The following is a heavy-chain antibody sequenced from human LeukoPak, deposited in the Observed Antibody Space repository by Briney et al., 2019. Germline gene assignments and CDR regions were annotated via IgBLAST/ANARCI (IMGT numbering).Heavy chain of an antibody. Sequence: TGGSLRLSCAASGFTFSSYWMSWVRQAPGKGLEWVANIKQDGSEKYYVDSVKGQFTISRDNSKNTLYLQMSSLRAEDTALYYCVKITSVTGGDCWGQGTRLTVSS. CDR1: GFTFSSYW. J-gene: IGHJ4*02. CDR2: IKQDGSEK. V-gene: IGHV3-7*02. CDR3: VKITSVTGGDC. D-gene: IGHD1-1*01.